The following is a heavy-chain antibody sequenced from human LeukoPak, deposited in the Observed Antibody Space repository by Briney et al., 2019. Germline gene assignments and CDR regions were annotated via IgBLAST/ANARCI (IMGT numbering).Heavy chain of an antibody. CDR1: GFSFSNYE. V-gene: IGHV3-48*03. Sequence: GGSLRLSCAASGFSFSNYEMNWVRQAPGKGLEWVSYTSSGGGIIYHADSVKGRFTISRDYAKNSLYLQMNSLRAEDTAVYYCARSLIAAGTYDFWGQGTLVTVSS. CDR3: ARSLIAAGTYDF. CDR2: TSSGGGII. J-gene: IGHJ4*02. D-gene: IGHD6-13*01.